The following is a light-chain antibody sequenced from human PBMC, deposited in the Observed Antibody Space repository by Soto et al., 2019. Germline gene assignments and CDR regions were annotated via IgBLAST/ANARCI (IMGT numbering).Light chain of an antibody. V-gene: IGKV3-20*01. CDR2: GGT. J-gene: IGKJ2*01. CDR1: QTVSSGH. Sequence: EVVLTQSPAILSLSPGERATLSCRASQTVSSGHLAWYQQKPGQAPRLLISGGTSRATGIPDRFSGSGSGTDFTLTVSRLEPEDFAVYYCQQYVSSPYTFGQATKLEIK. CDR3: QQYVSSPYT.